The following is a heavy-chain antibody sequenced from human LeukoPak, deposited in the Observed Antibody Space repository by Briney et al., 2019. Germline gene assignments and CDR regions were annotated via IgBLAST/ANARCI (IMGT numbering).Heavy chain of an antibody. CDR3: TTIHY. CDR2: ILHDGSQT. V-gene: IGHV3-33*05. J-gene: IGHJ4*02. CDR1: GFPFSSWP. Sequence: PGGSLRLSCAASGFPFSSWPVDWVRQAPGRGLEWITTILHDGSQTYYADSVKGRFIISRDNSKNTLSLQMNSLRVEDTGMYYCTTIHYWGQGTLITVSS.